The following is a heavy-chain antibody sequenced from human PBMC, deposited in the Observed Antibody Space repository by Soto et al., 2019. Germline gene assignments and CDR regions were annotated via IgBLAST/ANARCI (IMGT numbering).Heavy chain of an antibody. Sequence: GLSHSHCGCSSGFPFIYDSMDWVGPAQRKGLEWVSYISSSSSTIYYADSVKGRFTISRDNSKNTLYLQMNSLRAEDTAVEYCARDDIPSLYNYGTAVRRQVTTVT. J-gene: IGHJ6*02. CDR3: ARDDIPSLYNYGTAV. V-gene: IGHV3-48*01. CDR2: ISSSSSTI. D-gene: IGHD2-15*01. CDR1: GFPFIYDS.